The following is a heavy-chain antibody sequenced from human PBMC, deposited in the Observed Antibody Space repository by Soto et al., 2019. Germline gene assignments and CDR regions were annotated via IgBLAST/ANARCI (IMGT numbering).Heavy chain of an antibody. D-gene: IGHD6-6*01. Sequence: QPGGSLRLSCAASGFTFSSYGMHWVRQAPGKGLEWVAVIWYDGSNKYYADSVKGRFTISRDNSKNTLYLQMNSLRAEDTAVYYCAREKRYSSSVPVRGGMDVWGQGTTVTVSS. CDR1: GFTFSSYG. CDR2: IWYDGSNK. CDR3: AREKRYSSSVPVRGGMDV. J-gene: IGHJ6*02. V-gene: IGHV3-33*01.